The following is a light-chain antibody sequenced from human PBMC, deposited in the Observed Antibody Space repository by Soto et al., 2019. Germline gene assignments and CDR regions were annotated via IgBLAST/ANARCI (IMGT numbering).Light chain of an antibody. V-gene: IGKV3D-15*01. CDR3: QQYDISPWT. Sequence: EIVMTQSPATLSVSPGERVTLSCRASQSVSNNLVWYQQKPGQPPRLLIYDSSTRATGFPDRFSGSGSGTDFTLTIIRLEPVDFAVYYCQQYDISPWTFGQGTKVDIK. CDR2: DSS. CDR1: QSVSNN. J-gene: IGKJ1*01.